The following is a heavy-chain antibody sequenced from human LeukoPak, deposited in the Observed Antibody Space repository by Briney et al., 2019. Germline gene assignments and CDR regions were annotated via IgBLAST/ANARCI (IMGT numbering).Heavy chain of an antibody. CDR1: GFTFSRYW. V-gene: IGHV3-7*01. J-gene: IGHJ4*02. CDR2: IKQDGSEK. CDR3: ARDGWSPDY. Sequence: GGSLRLSCAASGFTFSRYWMSWVRQAPGKGLEWVANIKQDGSEKYYVDSVKGRFTISRDNAKNSLYLQMNSLRAEDTAVYYCARDGWSPDYWGQGTLVTVSS.